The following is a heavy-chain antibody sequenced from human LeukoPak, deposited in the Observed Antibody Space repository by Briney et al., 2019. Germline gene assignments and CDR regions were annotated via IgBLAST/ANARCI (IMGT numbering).Heavy chain of an antibody. V-gene: IGHV3-30*18. CDR3: AKDSWNYFLGGSRPRHFDY. D-gene: IGHD1-7*01. CDR2: ISYDGSKK. CDR1: GFTFSSYG. J-gene: IGHJ4*02. Sequence: GRSLRLSCAASGFTFSSYGMHWVRQAPGKGLEWVAVISYDGSKKYYTDSVKGRFTISRDNSKNTLYLQVNSLRAEDTAVYYCAKDSWNYFLGGSRPRHFDYWGQGTLVAVSS.